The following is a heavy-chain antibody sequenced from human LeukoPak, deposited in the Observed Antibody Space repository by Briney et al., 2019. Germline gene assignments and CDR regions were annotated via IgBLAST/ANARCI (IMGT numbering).Heavy chain of an antibody. J-gene: IGHJ3*02. CDR1: EFSFSSYE. CDR2: ISGSGDRT. V-gene: IGHV3-23*01. CDR3: VREGPRGLAFDI. Sequence: GGSLRLSCAGSEFSFSSYEMSWVRQAPGKGLAWVSGISGSGDRTYYADSVKGRFAISRDNSKKTLDLQMNSLRADDTAIYYCVREGPRGLAFDIWGQGTRVTVSS.